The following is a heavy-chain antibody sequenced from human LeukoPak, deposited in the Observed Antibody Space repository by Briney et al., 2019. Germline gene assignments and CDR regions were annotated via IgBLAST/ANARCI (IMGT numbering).Heavy chain of an antibody. CDR2: ITKFGST. CDR1: GDTFSNYA. D-gene: IGHD5-18*01. V-gene: IGHV1-69*06. CDR3: ARDRSGYGNYFDF. J-gene: IGHJ4*02. Sequence: GASVKVSSKASGDTFSNYAISWVRQAPGQGLEWMGAITKFGSTNYAHNFVGRVTMAADKSTSTAYLELSSLKSDDTAVYYCARDRSGYGNYFDFWGQGTLVAVSS.